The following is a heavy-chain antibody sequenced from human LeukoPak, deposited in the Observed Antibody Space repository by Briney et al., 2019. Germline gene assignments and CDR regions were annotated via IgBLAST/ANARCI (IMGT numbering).Heavy chain of an antibody. D-gene: IGHD4-23*01. CDR2: ISSSSSYI. CDR3: AREMGQTTVVTTPFDY. V-gene: IGHV3-21*01. Sequence: GGSLRLSCAASGFTFSSYSMNWVRQAPGKGLEWVSSISSSSSYIYYADSVKGRFTISRDNAKNSLYLQMNSLRAEDTAVYYCAREMGQTTVVTTPFDYWGQGTLVTVSS. CDR1: GFTFSSYS. J-gene: IGHJ4*02.